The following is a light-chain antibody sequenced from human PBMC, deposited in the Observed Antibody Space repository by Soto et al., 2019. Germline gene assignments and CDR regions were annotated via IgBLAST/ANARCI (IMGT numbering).Light chain of an antibody. CDR3: QQRSSWPPVT. CDR1: QSVSTN. CDR2: DAS. Sequence: EIVLTQSPGTLSLSPGERATLSCRASQSVSTNLAWYQQKPGQAPRLLIYDASNRATGIPARFSGRGSGTDVTLTISSLEPEEFAVYYCQQRSSWPPVTFGQGTRLE. J-gene: IGKJ5*01. V-gene: IGKV3-11*01.